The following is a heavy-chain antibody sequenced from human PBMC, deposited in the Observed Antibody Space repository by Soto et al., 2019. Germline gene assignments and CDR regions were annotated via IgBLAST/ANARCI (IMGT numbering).Heavy chain of an antibody. CDR1: GGTFSSYT. J-gene: IGHJ3*02. D-gene: IGHD3-3*01. Sequence: QVQLVQSGAEVKRPGSSVKVSCKASGGTFSSYTITWVRQAPGQGLEWMGRIIPILGIANYAQKVKGRVTNTADKSTSTAYMELSSLRSEDTAVYYCARLPEFWSGYFVGAFDIWGQGTMVTVSS. CDR3: ARLPEFWSGYFVGAFDI. CDR2: IIPILGIA. V-gene: IGHV1-69*02.